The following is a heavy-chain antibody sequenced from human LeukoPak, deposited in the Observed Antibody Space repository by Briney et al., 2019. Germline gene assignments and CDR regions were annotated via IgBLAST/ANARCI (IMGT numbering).Heavy chain of an antibody. J-gene: IGHJ5*02. CDR1: GGTFSSYA. D-gene: IGHD2-2*01. Sequence: SVKVSCKASGGTFSSYAISWVRQAPGQGLELVGRIIPILGIANYAQKFQGRVTITADKSTSTAYMELSSLRSEDTAVYYCARDPSDCSSTSCYDNWFDPWGQGTLVTVSS. V-gene: IGHV1-69*04. CDR2: IIPILGIA. CDR3: ARDPSDCSSTSCYDNWFDP.